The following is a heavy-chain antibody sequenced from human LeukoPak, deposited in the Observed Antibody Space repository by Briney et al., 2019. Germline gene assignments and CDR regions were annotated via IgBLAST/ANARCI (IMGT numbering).Heavy chain of an antibody. V-gene: IGHV3-64*01. J-gene: IGHJ4*02. CDR2: ISSNGGST. CDR3: ARGSPPFYDSSGYWVDY. CDR1: GFTFSSYA. Sequence: GGSLRLSCAASGFTFSSYAMHWVRQAPGKGLEYVSAISSNGGSTYYANSVKGRFTISRDNSKNTLYLQMGSLRAEDMAVYYCARGSPPFYDSSGYWVDYWGQGTLVTVSS. D-gene: IGHD3-22*01.